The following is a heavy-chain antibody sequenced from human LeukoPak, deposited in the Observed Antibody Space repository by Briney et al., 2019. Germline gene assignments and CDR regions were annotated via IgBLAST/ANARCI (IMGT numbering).Heavy chain of an antibody. V-gene: IGHV1-24*01. Sequence: ASVKVSCKVSGYTLTELSMHWVRQAPGKGLEWMGGFDPEDGETIYAQKFQGRVTMTEGTSTDTAYMELSSLRSEDTAVYYCAQYPLFDYWGQGTLVTVSS. CDR3: AQYPLFDY. J-gene: IGHJ4*02. D-gene: IGHD2-2*01. CDR2: FDPEDGET. CDR1: GYTLTELS.